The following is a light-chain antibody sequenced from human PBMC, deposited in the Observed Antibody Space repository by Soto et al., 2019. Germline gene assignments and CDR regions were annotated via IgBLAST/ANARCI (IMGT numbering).Light chain of an antibody. Sequence: DIQMTQSPSTLSASVGDRVIITCRASQSISSWLAWYQQKPGKAPDLLIYRASTLKTGIPSRFSGSGSGTEFTLTISRLQPDYFATYHCQQYDRASWTFGPGTKVEIK. CDR1: QSISSW. CDR2: RAS. J-gene: IGKJ1*01. V-gene: IGKV1-5*03. CDR3: QQYDRASWT.